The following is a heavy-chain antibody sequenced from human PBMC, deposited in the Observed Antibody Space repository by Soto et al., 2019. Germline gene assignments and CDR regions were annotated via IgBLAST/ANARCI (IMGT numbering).Heavy chain of an antibody. Sequence: WGSLRLSCVAYGFPCSNACMTWVRQAPGKGLEWVGRIKSKTDGGTTDYAAPVKGRFTLSRDDSKNTLYLQMNSLKTEDSAVYYCTTVSPPGWGQGTLVTVSS. CDR2: IKSKTDGGTT. J-gene: IGHJ4*02. CDR3: TTVSPPG. V-gene: IGHV3-15*01. CDR1: GFPCSNAC.